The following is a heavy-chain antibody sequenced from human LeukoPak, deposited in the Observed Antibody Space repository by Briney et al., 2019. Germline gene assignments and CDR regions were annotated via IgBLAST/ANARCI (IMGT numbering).Heavy chain of an antibody. CDR3: ARAPYGERGGSDY. Sequence: GSLRLSCAAPGFTFSTYSMNWGRQAPGEGGGWVSYISTTTSAIYYADSVKGRFTVSRDNAKSSLYLQMNSLRADDTAVYYCARAPYGERGGSDYWGQGTLVTVSS. V-gene: IGHV3-48*01. J-gene: IGHJ4*02. D-gene: IGHD4-17*01. CDR2: ISTTTSAI. CDR1: GFTFSTYS.